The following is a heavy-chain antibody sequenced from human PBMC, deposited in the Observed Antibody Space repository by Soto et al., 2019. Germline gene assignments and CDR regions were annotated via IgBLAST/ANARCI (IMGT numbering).Heavy chain of an antibody. CDR3: ARLSATLAY. CDR2: IDSDGGNT. J-gene: IGHJ4*02. V-gene: IGHV3-74*01. D-gene: IGHD6-13*01. CDR1: PDSGFTFSFSW. Sequence: AQLVESGGALVQPGGSLRLSCAVSPDSGFTFSFSWMHWVRQVPGKGLVWVAKIDSDGGNTDYLDSVKGRFTISRDNIKNRVFLQMKSLRVDATAVSYCARLSATLAYWGQGTLVTDAS.